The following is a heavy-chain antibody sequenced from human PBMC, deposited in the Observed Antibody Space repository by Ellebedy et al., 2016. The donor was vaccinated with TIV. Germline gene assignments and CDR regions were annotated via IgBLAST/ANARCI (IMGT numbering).Heavy chain of an antibody. CDR2: TIPIFGTT. CDR3: AGDRAPDGRNWFFDL. D-gene: IGHD5-24*01. V-gene: IGHV1-69*06. CDR1: GGTFSTYA. Sequence: AASVKVSCKASGGTFSTYAISWVRQAPGQGLDWMGGTIPIFGTTNYAQKVQGRVTITADRSTNTAYLELSGLRSEDTAMYYCAGDRAPDGRNWFFDLWGRGTLVTVSS. J-gene: IGHJ2*01.